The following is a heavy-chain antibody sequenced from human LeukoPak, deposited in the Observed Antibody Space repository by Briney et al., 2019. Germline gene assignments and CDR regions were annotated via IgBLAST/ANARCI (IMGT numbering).Heavy chain of an antibody. Sequence: PGGSLRLSCAASGFTFSSYGMHWVRQAPGKGLGWVAVIWYDGSNKYYADSVKGRFTISRDNSKNTLYLQMKSLRAEDTAVYYCAKDRDYYDSAFDPWGQGTLVTVSS. J-gene: IGHJ5*02. CDR3: AKDRDYYDSAFDP. V-gene: IGHV3-33*06. D-gene: IGHD3-22*01. CDR2: IWYDGSNK. CDR1: GFTFSSYG.